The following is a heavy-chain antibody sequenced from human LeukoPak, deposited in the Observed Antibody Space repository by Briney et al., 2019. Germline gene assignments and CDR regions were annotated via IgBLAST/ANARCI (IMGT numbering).Heavy chain of an antibody. J-gene: IGHJ4*02. CDR3: ARDLPYGGNSPPDY. CDR2: ISAYNGNT. CDR1: GYTFTSYG. V-gene: IGHV1-18*01. Sequence: ASVKVSCKASGYTFTSYGISWVRQAPGQGLEWMGWISAYNGNTNYAQKLQGRVTMTTDTSTSTAYMELRSLRSDDTAVCYCARDLPYGGNSPPDYWGQGTLVTVSS. D-gene: IGHD4-23*01.